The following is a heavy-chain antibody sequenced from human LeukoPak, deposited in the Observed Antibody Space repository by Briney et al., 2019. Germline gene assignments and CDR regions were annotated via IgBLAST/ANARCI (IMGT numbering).Heavy chain of an antibody. Sequence: GRSLRLSCTASGFNFGDYAMSWVRQAPGKGLEWVGLIRSKAFTGTPEYAASVKGRFTISRDDSKRIAYLQMNSLKVEDTAVYHCGSTTWQCLAQDDFDIWGQGTMVTVSS. D-gene: IGHD6-19*01. J-gene: IGHJ3*02. CDR2: IRSKAFTGTP. V-gene: IGHV3-49*04. CDR3: GSTTWQCLAQDDFDI. CDR1: GFNFGDYA.